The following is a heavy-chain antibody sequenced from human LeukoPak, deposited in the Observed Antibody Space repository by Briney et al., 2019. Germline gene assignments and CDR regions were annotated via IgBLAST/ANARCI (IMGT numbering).Heavy chain of an antibody. J-gene: IGHJ4*02. CDR3: ASRYDILTGYWDWGKKGFGYYFDY. D-gene: IGHD3-9*01. Sequence: SETLSLTCTVSGGSISSYHWSWIRQPPGKGLECIGYIYSSGSTNYNPSLKSLVTISVDTSNNQFSLQLSSVTDAAPAVYYCASRYDILTGYWDWGKKGFGYYFDYWGQGTLVTVSS. V-gene: IGHV4-59*12. CDR1: GGSISSYH. CDR2: IYSSGST.